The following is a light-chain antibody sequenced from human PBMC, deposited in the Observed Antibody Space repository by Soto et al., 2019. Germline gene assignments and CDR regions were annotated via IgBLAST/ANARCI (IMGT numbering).Light chain of an antibody. V-gene: IGKV3-20*01. CDR1: QSVTSSH. CDR2: GAS. CDR3: PLYFSPARYT. Sequence: EIVLTQTPGTLSLSPGERATHSCRASQSVTSSHLAWYQQKPGQAPRLLIYGASTRATGIPDRFSGSWSDTDFSLTIRRLDPEDFAMYYCPLYFSPARYTLGPGTQVQIK. J-gene: IGKJ2*01.